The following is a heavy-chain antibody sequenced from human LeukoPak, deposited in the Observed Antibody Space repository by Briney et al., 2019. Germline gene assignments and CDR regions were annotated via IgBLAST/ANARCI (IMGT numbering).Heavy chain of an antibody. J-gene: IGHJ3*01. CDR1: GGSISSYY. D-gene: IGHD2-15*01. CDR3: ARAQYCSGGSCYADDAFDL. Sequence: PSETLSLTCTVSGGSISSYYWSWIRQPPGKGLEWIGYIYYSGSTNYNPSLKSRVTISVDTSKNQFSLKLSSVTAADTAVYYCARAQYCSGGSCYADDAFDLWGQGTMVTVSS. CDR2: IYYSGST. V-gene: IGHV4-59*01.